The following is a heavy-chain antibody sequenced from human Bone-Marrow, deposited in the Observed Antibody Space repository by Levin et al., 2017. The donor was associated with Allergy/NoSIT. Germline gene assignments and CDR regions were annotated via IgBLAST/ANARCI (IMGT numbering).Heavy chain of an antibody. CDR2: FANTAKT. CDR1: GFTFTRFA. J-gene: IGHJ4*02. Sequence: PGASVKVSCAASGFTFTRFALSWVRQVPGKGLEWVASFANTAKTYYADSVMGRFTISRDTSTNTLFLQMNSLRAEDTAVYFCAKDHESSGWPTFDLWGQGTLVTVSS. D-gene: IGHD6-19*01. V-gene: IGHV3-23*05. CDR3: AKDHESSGWPTFDL.